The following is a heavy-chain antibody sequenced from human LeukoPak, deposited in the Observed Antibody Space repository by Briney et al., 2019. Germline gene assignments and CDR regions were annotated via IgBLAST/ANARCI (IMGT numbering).Heavy chain of an antibody. D-gene: IGHD3-16*01. Sequence: PGGSLRLSCAASGFTFSSYETNWVRQAPGKGLEWVSVIYSGGDTYYADSVKGRFTISRDNSMNTLYLQMSSLRAEDTAVYYCARDLSWGSYTSWGQGTLVTVSS. CDR1: GFTFSSYE. CDR2: IYSGGDT. CDR3: ARDLSWGSYTS. V-gene: IGHV3-66*01. J-gene: IGHJ4*02.